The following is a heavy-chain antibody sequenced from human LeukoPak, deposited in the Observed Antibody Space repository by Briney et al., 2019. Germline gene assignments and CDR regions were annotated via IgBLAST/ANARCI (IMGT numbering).Heavy chain of an antibody. CDR1: GFTFSSYG. J-gene: IGHJ4*02. D-gene: IGHD5-18*01. Sequence: SGGSLRLSCAASGFTFSSYGMHWVRQAPGKGLEWVAVISYDGSNKYYADSVKGRFTISRDNSKNTLYLQMNSLRAEDTAVYYCASPHSYGYRGFDYWGQGTLVTVSS. CDR2: ISYDGSNK. CDR3: ASPHSYGYRGFDY. V-gene: IGHV3-30*03.